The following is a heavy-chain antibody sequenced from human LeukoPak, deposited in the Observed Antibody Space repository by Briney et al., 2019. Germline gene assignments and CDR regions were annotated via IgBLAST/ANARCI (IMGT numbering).Heavy chain of an antibody. Sequence: GGSLRLSCAASGFTFSSYEVNWVRQAPGKGLEWVGFIRSKAYGGTTEYAASVKGRFTISRDDSKSIAYLQMNSLKTEDTAVYYCTRGPYYDWEYFQHWGQGTLVTVSS. V-gene: IGHV3-49*04. J-gene: IGHJ1*01. CDR3: TRGPYYDWEYFQH. CDR2: IRSKAYGGTT. CDR1: GFTFSSYE. D-gene: IGHD3-3*01.